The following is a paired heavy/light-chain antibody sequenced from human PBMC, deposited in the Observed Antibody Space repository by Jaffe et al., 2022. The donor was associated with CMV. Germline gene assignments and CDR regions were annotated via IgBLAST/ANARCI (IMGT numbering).Light chain of an antibody. V-gene: IGLV1-51*02. CDR1: RSNIGNNY. J-gene: IGLJ3*02. CDR3: GTWDSSLSVGV. Sequence: QSVLTQPPSVSAAPGQRVTISCSGSRSNIGNNYVSWFQQFPGTAPKLLIYENSKRPSGIPDRFSGSKSGTSATLGITGLQTGDEADYYCGTWDSSLSVGVFGGGTKLTVL. CDR2: ENS.
Heavy chain of an antibody. V-gene: IGHV3-23*01. CDR3: AKDRLHGYVGGPLDFDL. CDR2: NSGGGGST. J-gene: IGHJ2*01. CDR1: GFTFGSYA. Sequence: EMQLLESGGDLVQPGGSLRLSCAASGFTFGSYAMYWVRQAPGKGLEWVSGNSGGGGSTYYADSVKGRCTISRDNSKNTLYLQMDSLRAEDTAVYYCAKDRLHGYVGGPLDFDLWGRGTLVTVSS. D-gene: IGHD3-10*02.